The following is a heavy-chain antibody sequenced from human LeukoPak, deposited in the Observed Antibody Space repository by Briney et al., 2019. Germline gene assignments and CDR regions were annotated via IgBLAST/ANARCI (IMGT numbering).Heavy chain of an antibody. Sequence: ALSLTCTVSGGSISSGGYYWSWIRQHPGKGLEWIGYIYYSGSTYYDPSLKSRVTISVDTSKNQFSLKLSSVTAADTAVYYCARKRWLQHNWFDPWGQGTLVTVSS. CDR1: GGSISSGGYY. CDR3: ARKRWLQHNWFDP. D-gene: IGHD5-24*01. V-gene: IGHV4-31*03. CDR2: IYYSGST. J-gene: IGHJ5*02.